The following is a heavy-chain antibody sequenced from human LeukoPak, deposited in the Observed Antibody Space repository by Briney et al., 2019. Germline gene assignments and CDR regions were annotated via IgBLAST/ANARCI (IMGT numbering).Heavy chain of an antibody. CDR3: ARDSPVTLDY. D-gene: IGHD3-16*02. CDR2: ISSSSTI. V-gene: IGHV3-48*02. CDR1: GFTFSSYS. Sequence: GGSLRLSCAASGFTFSSYSMNWVRQAPGKGLEWVSYISSSSTIYYADSVKGRFTISRDNAKNSLYLQMNSLRDEDTAVYYCARDSPVTLDYWGQGTLVTVSS. J-gene: IGHJ4*02.